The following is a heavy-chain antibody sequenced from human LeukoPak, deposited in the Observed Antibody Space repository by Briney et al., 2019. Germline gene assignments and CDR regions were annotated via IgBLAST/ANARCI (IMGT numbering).Heavy chain of an antibody. V-gene: IGHV3-23*01. Sequence: GGSLRLSCAASGFTFSSYAVSWVRQAPGKGLEWVSAISGSGGSTYYADSVKGRFTISRDNAKNSLYLQMNSLRAEDTALYYCAKAPYQWLPHNPPDYWGQGTLVTVSS. D-gene: IGHD5-12*01. CDR3: AKAPYQWLPHNPPDY. J-gene: IGHJ4*02. CDR2: ISGSGGST. CDR1: GFTFSSYA.